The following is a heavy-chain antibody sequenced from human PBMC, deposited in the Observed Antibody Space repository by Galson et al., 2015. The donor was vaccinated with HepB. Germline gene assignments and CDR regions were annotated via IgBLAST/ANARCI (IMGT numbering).Heavy chain of an antibody. CDR3: ARIRTTTSPFDY. D-gene: IGHD1-14*01. CDR1: GFLLATNTEG. J-gene: IGHJ4*02. Sequence: PALVKPTQTLTLTCTFSGFLLATNTEGVGWIRQPPGKALEWLILIYKNDEKRYSPSLQNRLSITKDTSKNQVVLAMTNMDPVDTATYYCARIRTTTSPFDYWGQGILVTVSS. CDR2: IYKNDEK. V-gene: IGHV2-5*01.